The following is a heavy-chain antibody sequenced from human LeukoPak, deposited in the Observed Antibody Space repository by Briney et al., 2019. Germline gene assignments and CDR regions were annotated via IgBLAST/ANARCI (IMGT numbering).Heavy chain of an antibody. CDR2: IIPIFGTA. CDR3: ARDQGTMVRGVTNAYDY. D-gene: IGHD3-10*01. CDR1: GGTFSSYA. V-gene: IGHV1-69*13. Sequence: ASVKVSCKASGGTFSSYAISWVRQAPGQGLEWMGGIIPIFGTANYAQKFQGRVTITADESTSTAYMELSSLRSEDTAVYYCARDQGTMVRGVTNAYDYWGQGTLVTVSS. J-gene: IGHJ4*02.